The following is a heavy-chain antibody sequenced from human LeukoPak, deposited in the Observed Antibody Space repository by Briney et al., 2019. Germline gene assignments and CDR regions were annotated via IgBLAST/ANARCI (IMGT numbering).Heavy chain of an antibody. V-gene: IGHV4-4*02. CDR2: IFHSGST. D-gene: IGHD3-22*01. Sequence: SETLSLTCAVSGGSIASSNWWTWVRQPPGKGLEWIGEIFHSGSTDYNVSLKGRVTISIDKSKNQFSLELRSVTAADTAVYYCARDRAVRGWYFSLWGRGTLVTVSS. CDR1: GGSIASSNW. CDR3: ARDRAVRGWYFSL. J-gene: IGHJ2*01.